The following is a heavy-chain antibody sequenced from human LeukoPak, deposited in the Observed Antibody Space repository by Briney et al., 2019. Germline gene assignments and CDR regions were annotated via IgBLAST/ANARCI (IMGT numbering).Heavy chain of an antibody. Sequence: GASVKVSCKASGYTFSSCAMNWVRQAPGQGLEWMGWINTNTGNPTYAQGFTGRFVFSLDTSVSTAYLQISFLKAEDTAVYYCARGREPGIAVAIDYWGQGTLVTVSS. V-gene: IGHV7-4-1*02. J-gene: IGHJ4*02. CDR3: ARGREPGIAVAIDY. CDR2: INTNTGNP. CDR1: GYTFSSCA. D-gene: IGHD6-19*01.